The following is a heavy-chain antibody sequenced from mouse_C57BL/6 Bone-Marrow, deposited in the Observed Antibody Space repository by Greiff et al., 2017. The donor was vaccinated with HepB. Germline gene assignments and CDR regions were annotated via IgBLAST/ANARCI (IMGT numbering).Heavy chain of an antibody. CDR3: ARSTTVDY. V-gene: IGHV1-64*01. J-gene: IGHJ2*01. CDR2: IHPNSGST. D-gene: IGHD1-1*01. Sequence: QVQLQQPGAELVKPGASVKLSCKASGYTFTSYWMHWVKQRPGQGLEWIGMIHPNSGSTNYNEKFKSKATLTVDKSSSTAYIQINSLTSEDSAVYYCARSTTVDYWGQGTTLTVSS. CDR1: GYTFTSYW.